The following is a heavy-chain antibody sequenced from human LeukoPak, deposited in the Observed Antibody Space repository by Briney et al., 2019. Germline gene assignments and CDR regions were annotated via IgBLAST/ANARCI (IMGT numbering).Heavy chain of an antibody. J-gene: IGHJ3*02. CDR1: GFTFTDYG. V-gene: IGHV3-30*03. CDR3: TTFNM. CDR2: ISYDGGNK. Sequence: GGSLRLSCAASGFTFTDYGIHWVRQAPGKGLEWVAVISYDGGNKNYADSAKGRFTISRDNSKNTLYLQMDSLRVDDTALYSCTTFNMWGLGTMVTVSS.